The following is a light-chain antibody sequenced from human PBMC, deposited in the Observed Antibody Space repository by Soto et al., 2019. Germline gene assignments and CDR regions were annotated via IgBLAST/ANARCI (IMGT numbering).Light chain of an antibody. Sequence: DIQMTQSPSTLSASVGDRVTITCRASQSISSWLAWYQQKPGKAPKLLIYDASSLESGVPSRFSGSGSGTDFTLTISRLEPEDFAVYYCHQYTSPPWTLGQGTRVETK. V-gene: IGKV1-5*01. CDR1: QSISSW. J-gene: IGKJ1*01. CDR3: HQYTSPPWT. CDR2: DAS.